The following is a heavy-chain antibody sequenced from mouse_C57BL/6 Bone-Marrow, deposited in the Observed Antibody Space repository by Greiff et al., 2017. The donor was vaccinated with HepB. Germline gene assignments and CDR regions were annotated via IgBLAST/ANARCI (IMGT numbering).Heavy chain of an antibody. V-gene: IGHV1-63*01. D-gene: IGHD1-1*01. J-gene: IGHJ2*01. CDR1: GYTFTNYW. Sequence: QVQLQQSGAELVRPGTSVKMSCKASGYTFTNYWIGWAKQRPGHGLEWIGDIYPGGGYTNYNENFKGKATLTADKSSSTAYMQFSSLTSEDSAIYYCARRSTYYYGSSYGYWGQGTTLTVSS. CDR3: ARRSTYYYGSSYGY. CDR2: IYPGGGYT.